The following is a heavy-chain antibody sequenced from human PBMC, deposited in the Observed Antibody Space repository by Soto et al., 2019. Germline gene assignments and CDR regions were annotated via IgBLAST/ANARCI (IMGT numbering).Heavy chain of an antibody. J-gene: IGHJ4*02. CDR3: AKGYWGGDCDSRGTNFEY. D-gene: IGHD2-21*02. Sequence: RLSCAVGGFSFNKRSMHRGYQAPGKGLEWVAVISGPGTTKHNADSVTGRFTISTDNSKNTLFLHRKPLSNEDTAVYCCAKGYWGGDCDSRGTNFEYWGQGPLGTVSS. CDR2: ISGPGTTK. V-gene: IGHV3-30*18. CDR1: GFSFNKRS.